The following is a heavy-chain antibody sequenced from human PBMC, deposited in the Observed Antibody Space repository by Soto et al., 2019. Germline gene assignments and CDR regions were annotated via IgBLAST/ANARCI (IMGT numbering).Heavy chain of an antibody. V-gene: IGHV3-30-3*01. CDR2: ISYDGSNK. J-gene: IGHJ6*02. Sequence: QVQLVESGGGVVQPGRSLRLSCAASGFTFSSYAMHRVRQAPGKGLEWVAVISYDGSNKYYADSVKGRFNISRDNSQNTLYLQMDSLRAEDTVVYYCARGARQQLVYYYYGMDVWGQGTTVTVSS. CDR3: ARGARQQLVYYYYGMDV. CDR1: GFTFSSYA. D-gene: IGHD6-13*01.